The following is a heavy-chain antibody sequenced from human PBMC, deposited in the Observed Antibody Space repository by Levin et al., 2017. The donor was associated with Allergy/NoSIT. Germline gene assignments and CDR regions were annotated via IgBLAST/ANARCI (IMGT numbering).Heavy chain of an antibody. D-gene: IGHD4-17*01. CDR2: IIPILGIA. Sequence: SVKVSCKASGGTFSSYAISWVRQAPGQGLEWMGRIIPILGIANYAQKFQGRVTITADKSTSTAYMELSSLRSEDTAVYYCASPNNAEYGVLDYWGQGTLVTVSS. J-gene: IGHJ4*02. CDR1: GGTFSSYA. CDR3: ASPNNAEYGVLDY. V-gene: IGHV1-69*04.